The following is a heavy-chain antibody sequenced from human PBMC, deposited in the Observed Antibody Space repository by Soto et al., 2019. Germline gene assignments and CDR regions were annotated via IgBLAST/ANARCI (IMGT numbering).Heavy chain of an antibody. CDR3: ARGHYDFWSGYFATIDY. J-gene: IGHJ4*02. V-gene: IGHV4-59*08. CDR2: IHYSGST. Sequence: SXSLSLTCTVSGGCMNNYYLSWIRQPPVKGLEWIGYIHYSGSTKYNPSLKSRVTISADTSKNQFSLKLSSVTAADAAVYYCARGHYDFWSGYFATIDYWGQGTLVTLSS. D-gene: IGHD3-3*01. CDR1: GGCMNNYY.